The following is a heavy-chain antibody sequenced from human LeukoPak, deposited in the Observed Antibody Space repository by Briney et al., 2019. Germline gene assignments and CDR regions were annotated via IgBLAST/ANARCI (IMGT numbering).Heavy chain of an antibody. D-gene: IGHD2-8*01. CDR3: ALPGVSLHAFDI. V-gene: IGHV1-8*01. J-gene: IGHJ3*02. CDR2: MNPNSGNT. CDR1: GYTFTSYD. Sequence: ASVKVSCKASGYTFTSYDINWVRQATGQGLEWMGWMNPNSGNTGYAQKFQGRVTMTRNTSISTAYMELSSLRSEDTAVYYCALPGVSLHAFDIWGQGTMVTVSS.